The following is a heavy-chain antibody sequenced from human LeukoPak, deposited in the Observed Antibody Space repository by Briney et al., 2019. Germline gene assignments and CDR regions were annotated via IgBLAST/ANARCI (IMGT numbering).Heavy chain of an antibody. Sequence: GGFLRLPCAAPGFTFSSYAMHWVRQAPGKGLEWVAVISYDGSNKYYADSVKGRFTISRDNSKNTLYLQMNSLRAEDTAVYYCARGSLRAFPEYCSSTSCPEPFDYWGQGTLVTVSS. CDR2: ISYDGSNK. CDR3: ARGSLRAFPEYCSSTSCPEPFDY. V-gene: IGHV3-30-3*01. J-gene: IGHJ4*02. CDR1: GFTFSSYA. D-gene: IGHD2-2*01.